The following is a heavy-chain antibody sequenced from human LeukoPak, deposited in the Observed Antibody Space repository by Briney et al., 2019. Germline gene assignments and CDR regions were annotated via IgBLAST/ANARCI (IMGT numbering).Heavy chain of an antibody. D-gene: IGHD3-10*01. Sequence: SETLSLTCTVSGGSISGYFWSWIRQPPGKGLEWIGYIHYSGSTNYNPSLNSRVTISVDTSKNQFSLRLSSVTAADTAVYYCARYGITIVRGGKYYFDTWGQGTLVTVSS. V-gene: IGHV4-59*08. CDR2: IHYSGST. CDR1: GGSISGYF. J-gene: IGHJ4*02. CDR3: ARYGITIVRGGKYYFDT.